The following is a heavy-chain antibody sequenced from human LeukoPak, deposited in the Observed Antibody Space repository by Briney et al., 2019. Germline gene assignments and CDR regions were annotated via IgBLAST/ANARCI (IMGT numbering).Heavy chain of an antibody. CDR1: GYTFTSYY. Sequence: ASVKVSCKASGYTFTSYYMHWVRQAPGQGLEWMGIINPGGGSTSYAQKFQGRVTMTRDMSTSTVYMELSSLRSEDTAVYYCATEGQGGLLWFGEERYYYMDVWGKGTTVTISS. CDR3: ATEGQGGLLWFGEERYYYMDV. CDR2: INPGGGST. V-gene: IGHV1-46*01. D-gene: IGHD3-10*01. J-gene: IGHJ6*03.